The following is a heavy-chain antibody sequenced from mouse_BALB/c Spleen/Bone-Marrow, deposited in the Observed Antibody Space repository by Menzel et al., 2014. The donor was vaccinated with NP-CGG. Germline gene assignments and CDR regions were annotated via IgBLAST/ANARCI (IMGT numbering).Heavy chain of an antibody. D-gene: IGHD2-10*02. CDR3: ARRGYGNNVGYAMDY. CDR2: ISSGGSYT. Sequence: EVQLVESGGGLVKPGGSLKLSCAASGFTFSSYAMSWVRQTPEKRLGWVATISSGGSYTYYPDSVKGRFTISRDNAKNTLYLQMSSLRSEDTAMYYCARRGYGNNVGYAMDYWGQGTSVTVSS. J-gene: IGHJ4*01. CDR1: GFTFSSYA. V-gene: IGHV5-9-3*01.